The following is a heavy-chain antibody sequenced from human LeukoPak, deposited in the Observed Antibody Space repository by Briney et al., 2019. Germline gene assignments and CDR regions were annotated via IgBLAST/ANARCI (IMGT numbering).Heavy chain of an antibody. CDR3: ARSLDDWNYFFDY. CDR1: GFTFSSYS. V-gene: IGHV3-48*04. Sequence: GGSLRLSCAASGFTFSSYSMNWVRQAPGKGLEWVSYISSSSSTIYYADSVKGRFTISRDNAKNSLYLQMNSLRAEDTAVYYCARSLDDWNYFFDYWGQGTLVTVSS. CDR2: ISSSSSTI. J-gene: IGHJ4*02. D-gene: IGHD1-7*01.